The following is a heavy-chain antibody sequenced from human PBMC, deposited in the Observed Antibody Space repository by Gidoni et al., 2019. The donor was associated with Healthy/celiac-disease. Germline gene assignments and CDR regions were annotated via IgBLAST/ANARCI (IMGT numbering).Heavy chain of an antibody. J-gene: IGHJ4*02. V-gene: IGHV2-5*01. D-gene: IGHD1-7*01. CDR3: AHRELGDLHFDY. CDR1: GFSLSTSGVG. Sequence: QITLKESGPTLVKPTQTLTLTSTFSGFSLSTSGVGVGWIRQSPGKALEWLALIYWNDDKRYSPSLKSRLTITKDTSKNQVVLTMTNMDPVDTATYYCAHRELGDLHFDYWGQGTLVTVSS. CDR2: IYWNDDK.